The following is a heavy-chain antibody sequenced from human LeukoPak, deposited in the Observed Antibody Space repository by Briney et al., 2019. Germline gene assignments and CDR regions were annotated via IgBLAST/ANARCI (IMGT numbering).Heavy chain of an antibody. Sequence: QTLSLTCAISGASVSSNTVTWNWIRQSPSRGLEWLGRTYYRSKWSNDYAVSVKSRIIINPDTSKNQFSLQLDSVTPEDTAVYYCVRVTGGVFDYWGPGTLVTVSS. CDR1: GASVSSNTVT. D-gene: IGHD2-8*02. CDR2: TYYRSKWSN. CDR3: VRVTGGVFDY. J-gene: IGHJ4*02. V-gene: IGHV6-1*01.